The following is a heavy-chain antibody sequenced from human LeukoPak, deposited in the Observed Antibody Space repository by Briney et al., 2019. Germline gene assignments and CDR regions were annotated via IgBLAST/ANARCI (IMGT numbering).Heavy chain of an antibody. J-gene: IGHJ4*02. CDR2: ISNDGNNK. Sequence: GTSLRLSCAASGFAFSTYAMHWVRQAPGKGLEWVAVISNDGNNKYYADSVKGRFTISRDKSKNTLYLQMHSLRTEDTAVYFCATLIGSWGQGTLVTVSS. V-gene: IGHV3-30-3*01. CDR1: GFAFSTYA. D-gene: IGHD2-15*01. CDR3: ATLIGS.